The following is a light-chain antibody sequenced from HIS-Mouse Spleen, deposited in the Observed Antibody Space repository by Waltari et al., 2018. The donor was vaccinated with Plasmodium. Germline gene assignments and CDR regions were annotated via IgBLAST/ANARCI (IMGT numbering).Light chain of an antibody. CDR1: SSDFGVYQS. V-gene: IGLV2-11*01. Sequence: QSALTQPRSVSGSPGPSVPIPYTGTSSDFGVYQSVSCYQQPPGKAPKLMIYDVSKRPSGVPDRFSGSKSGNTASLTISGLQAEDEADYYCCSYAGSYTLVFGGGTKLTVL. CDR3: CSYAGSYTLV. CDR2: DVS. J-gene: IGLJ2*01.